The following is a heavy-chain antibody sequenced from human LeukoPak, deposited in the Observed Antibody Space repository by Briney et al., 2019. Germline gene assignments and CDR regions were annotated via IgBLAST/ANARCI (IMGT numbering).Heavy chain of an antibody. J-gene: IGHJ4*02. CDR3: ATAIAVAALGTFDY. CDR1: GFTFSNDD. CDR2: ISGDGRRT. V-gene: IGHV3-23*01. Sequence: PGGSLRLSCAASGFTFSNDDLNWVRQAPGKGLEWVAGISGDGRRTYYEGSVKGRFTISRDNSKDTLSLQMNSLRAEDTAVYYCATAIAVAALGTFDYWDQGTLVTVSS. D-gene: IGHD6-19*01.